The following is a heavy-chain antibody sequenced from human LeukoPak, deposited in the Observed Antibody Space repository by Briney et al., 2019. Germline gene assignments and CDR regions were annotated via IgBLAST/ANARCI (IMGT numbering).Heavy chain of an antibody. V-gene: IGHV4-4*02. CDR2: IHHSGST. Sequence: PSGTLSLTCAVSGGSISSCNWWSWVRQPPGKGLEWIGEIHHSGSTNYNPSLKSRVTISVDKSRNQFSLKLSSVTAADTAVYYCARPYTSDYRGAFDIWGQGTMVTVSS. CDR3: ARPYTSDYRGAFDI. D-gene: IGHD6-19*01. CDR1: GGSISSCNW. J-gene: IGHJ3*02.